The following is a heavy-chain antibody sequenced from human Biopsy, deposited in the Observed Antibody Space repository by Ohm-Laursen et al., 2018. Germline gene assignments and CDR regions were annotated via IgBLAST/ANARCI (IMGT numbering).Heavy chain of an antibody. CDR3: VREPKTGTAEAWYFDL. Sequence: TLSLTCSVSGASVKTSGYFWAWLRQRPGKGLEWIGYISYNERTHYNPSLTSRLAISFDTSNNRISLQLRSVSVADTAVYYCVREPKTGTAEAWYFDLWGRGSPVTVPS. D-gene: IGHD3-9*01. CDR1: GASVKTSGYF. V-gene: IGHV4-31*03. CDR2: ISYNERT. J-gene: IGHJ2*01.